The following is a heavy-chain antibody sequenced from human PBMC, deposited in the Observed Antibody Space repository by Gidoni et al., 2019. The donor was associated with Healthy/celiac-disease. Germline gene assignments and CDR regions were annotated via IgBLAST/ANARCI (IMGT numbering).Heavy chain of an antibody. J-gene: IGHJ4*02. V-gene: IGHV3-21*01. Sequence: EVQLVESGGGLVKPGGSLRLSCAASGFTFSSYSMNWVRQAPGKGLEWVSSISSSSSYIYYADSVKGRFTISRDNAKNSLYLQMNGLRAEDTAVYYCARDRSYYDSSGLAADYWGQGTLVTVSS. CDR2: ISSSSSYI. D-gene: IGHD3-22*01. CDR1: GFTFSSYS. CDR3: ARDRSYYDSSGLAADY.